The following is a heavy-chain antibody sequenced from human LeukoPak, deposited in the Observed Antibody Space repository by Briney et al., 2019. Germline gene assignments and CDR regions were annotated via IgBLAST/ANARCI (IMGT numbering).Heavy chain of an antibody. V-gene: IGHV4-39*01. CDR2: IYYSGSP. CDR3: ASLLRAAQFDY. Sequence: SETLSLTCTVSGGSISSSSYYWGWIRQPPGKGLEWIGSIYYSGSPYYNPSLKSRVPISVDTSKNQFSLKLSSVTAENPAVYYCASLLRAAQFDYWGQGTQVTVSS. CDR1: GGSISSSSYY. D-gene: IGHD2-15*01. J-gene: IGHJ4*02.